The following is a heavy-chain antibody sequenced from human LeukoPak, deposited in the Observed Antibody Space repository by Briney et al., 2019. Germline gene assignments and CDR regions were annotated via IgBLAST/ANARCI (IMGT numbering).Heavy chain of an antibody. CDR2: IYYSGST. V-gene: IGHV4-31*03. CDR3: ARGNSTAIGVWSGYPSYYYYYMDV. Sequence: SQTLSLTCTVSGGSISSGGYYWSWIRQHPGKGLEWIGYIYYSGSTYYNPSLKSRVTISVDTSKNQFSLKLSSVTAADTAVYYCARGNSTAIGVWSGYPSYYYYYMDVWGKGTTVTVSS. J-gene: IGHJ6*03. CDR1: GGSISSGGYY. D-gene: IGHD3-3*01.